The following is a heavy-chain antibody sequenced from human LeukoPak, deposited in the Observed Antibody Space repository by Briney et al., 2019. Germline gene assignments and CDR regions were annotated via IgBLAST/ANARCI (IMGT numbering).Heavy chain of an antibody. CDR3: ARAVGYYDSSGYLNNWFDP. CDR1: GGSFSGYY. D-gene: IGHD3-22*01. CDR2: IYYSGST. J-gene: IGHJ5*02. Sequence: SETLSLTCAVYGGSFSGYYWSWIRQPPGKGLEWIGSIYYSGSTYYNPSLKSRVTISVDTSKNQFSLKLSSVTAADTAVYYCARAVGYYDSSGYLNNWFDPWGQGTLVTVSS. V-gene: IGHV4-34*01.